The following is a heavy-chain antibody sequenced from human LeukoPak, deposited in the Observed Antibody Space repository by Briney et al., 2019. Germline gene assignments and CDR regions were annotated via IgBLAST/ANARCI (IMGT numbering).Heavy chain of an antibody. D-gene: IGHD5-24*01. V-gene: IGHV4-61*05. CDR2: IYYSGST. CDR1: GGSISSSSYY. Sequence: PSETLSLTCTVSGGSISSSSYYWGWIRQPPGKGLEWIGYIYYSGSTNYNPSLKSRVTISVDTSKNQFSLKLSSVTAADTAVYYCARGALEGDGYNYYYYYMDVWGKGTTVTVSS. CDR3: ARGALEGDGYNYYYYYMDV. J-gene: IGHJ6*03.